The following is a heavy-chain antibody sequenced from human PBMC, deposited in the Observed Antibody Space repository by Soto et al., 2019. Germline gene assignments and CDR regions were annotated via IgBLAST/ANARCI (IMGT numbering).Heavy chain of an antibody. CDR3: ARDRDTSMVTAPGPYYGMDV. Sequence: QVQLVQSGAEVKKPGSSVKVSCKASGGTFSSYAISWVRQAPGQGLEWMGGIIAIFGTANYAQKFQGRVTITADESTSTAYMELSSLRSEDTAVYYCARDRDTSMVTAPGPYYGMDVWGQGTTVTVSS. V-gene: IGHV1-69*01. D-gene: IGHD5-18*01. CDR2: IIAIFGTA. CDR1: GGTFSSYA. J-gene: IGHJ6*02.